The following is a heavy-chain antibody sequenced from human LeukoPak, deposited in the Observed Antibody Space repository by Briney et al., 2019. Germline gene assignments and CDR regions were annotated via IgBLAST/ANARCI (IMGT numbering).Heavy chain of an antibody. D-gene: IGHD3-9*01. V-gene: IGHV3-30*18. CDR3: AKDGYDILTGYHDAFDI. CDR1: GFIFSSYG. Sequence: GGSLRLSCAASGFIFSSYGMHWVRQAPGKGLEWVAVISYDGSNKYYADSVKGRFTISRDNSKNTLYLQMNSLRAEDTAVYYCAKDGYDILTGYHDAFDIWGQGTMVTVSS. CDR2: ISYDGSNK. J-gene: IGHJ3*02.